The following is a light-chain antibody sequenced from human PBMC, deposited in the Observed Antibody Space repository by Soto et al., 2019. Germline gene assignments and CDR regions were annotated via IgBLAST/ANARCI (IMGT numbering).Light chain of an antibody. V-gene: IGKV3-20*01. CDR1: QFVISNY. J-gene: IGKJ4*01. CDR2: ATS. CDR3: QHYGSSPGLS. Sequence: EIVFTQSPSTLSLSPGERATHSCRASQFVISNYLAWYQQKPGQAPRLLIYATSTRATGIPDRFSGSMSGTDITLTISRLEPEDFAVYYCQHYGSSPGLSFGGGTKVDIK.